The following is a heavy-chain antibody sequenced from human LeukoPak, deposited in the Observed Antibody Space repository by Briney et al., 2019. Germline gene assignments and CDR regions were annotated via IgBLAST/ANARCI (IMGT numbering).Heavy chain of an antibody. Sequence: PSETLSLTCTVSGGSISSGSYYWSWIRQPAGKGLEWIGRIYTSGSTNYNPSLKRRVTISVDTSKNQFSLKLSSVTAADTAVYYCAREAVQLERRRAFDIWGQGTMVTVSS. V-gene: IGHV4-61*02. CDR3: AREAVQLERRRAFDI. J-gene: IGHJ3*02. D-gene: IGHD1-1*01. CDR1: GGSISSGSYY. CDR2: IYTSGST.